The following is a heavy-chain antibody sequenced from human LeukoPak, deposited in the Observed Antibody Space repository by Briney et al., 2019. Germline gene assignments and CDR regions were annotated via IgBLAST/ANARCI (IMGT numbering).Heavy chain of an antibody. CDR2: INPNSGGT. CDR3: ARGYSSGGGKFDY. D-gene: IGHD6-19*01. Sequence: ASVKVSCKASGYTFTGYYMHWVRQAPGQGLEWMGWINPNSGGTNYAQKFQGWVTMTRDTSISTAYMELSRLRSDDTAVYYCARGYSSGGGKFDYWGQGTLVTVSS. V-gene: IGHV1-2*04. J-gene: IGHJ4*02. CDR1: GYTFTGYY.